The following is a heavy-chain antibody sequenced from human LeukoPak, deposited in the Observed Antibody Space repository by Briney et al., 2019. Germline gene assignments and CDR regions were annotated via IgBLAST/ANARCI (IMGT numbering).Heavy chain of an antibody. CDR2: IYYVGST. D-gene: IGHD6-19*01. V-gene: IGHV4-39*07. Sequence: PSETLSLTCTVSGGSISSSGYYWGWIRQPPGKGLEWIGNIYYVGSTYYNPSINSRVTISVATSKNQFSLKLNSVTAADTAVYYCARKLWAGMSQYYYYMDVWGKGTTVTVSS. J-gene: IGHJ6*03. CDR3: ARKLWAGMSQYYYYMDV. CDR1: GGSISSSGYY.